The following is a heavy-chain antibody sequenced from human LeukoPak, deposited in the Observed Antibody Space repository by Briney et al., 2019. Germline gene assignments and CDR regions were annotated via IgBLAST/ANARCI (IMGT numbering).Heavy chain of an antibody. V-gene: IGHV1-18*01. CDR2: ISAYNGNT. CDR1: GYTFTSYG. Sequence: ASVKVSCKASGYTFTSYGISWVRQAPGQGLEWMGWISAYNGNTNYAQKLQGRVTMTRDTSISTAYMELSRLRSDDTAVYYCARVKDAFDIWGQGTMVTVSS. J-gene: IGHJ3*02. CDR3: ARVKDAFDI.